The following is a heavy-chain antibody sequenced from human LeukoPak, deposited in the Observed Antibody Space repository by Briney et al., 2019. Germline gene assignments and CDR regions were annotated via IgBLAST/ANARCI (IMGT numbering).Heavy chain of an antibody. J-gene: IGHJ4*02. CDR1: GGTFNNYG. V-gene: IGHV7-4-1*02. CDR2: INTNTGNP. D-gene: IGHD5-18*01. Sequence: ASVKVSCKASGGTFNNYGISWVRQAPGQGLEWMGLINTNTGNPTYAQGFRGRFVFSLDTSVSTAYLQISSLKAEDTAMYYCARERGYTYGSLYYWGQGTLVTVSS. CDR3: ARERGYTYGSLYY.